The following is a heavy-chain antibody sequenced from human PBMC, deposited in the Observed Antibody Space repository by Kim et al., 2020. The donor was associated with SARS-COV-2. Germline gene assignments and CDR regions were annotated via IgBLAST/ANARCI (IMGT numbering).Heavy chain of an antibody. CDR2: INPNGGDT. CDR1: GYTFTAYF. V-gene: IGHV1-2*06. CDR3: AREREAAAGRFFDF. Sequence: ASVKVSCKASGYTFTAYFMHWVRQAPGQGLEWMGRINPNGGDTNDAQKLRGRVTMTRDTSISTAYMELSSLKSDDTAVYYCAREREAAAGRFFDFWGQGTLVTVSS. D-gene: IGHD6-13*01. J-gene: IGHJ4*02.